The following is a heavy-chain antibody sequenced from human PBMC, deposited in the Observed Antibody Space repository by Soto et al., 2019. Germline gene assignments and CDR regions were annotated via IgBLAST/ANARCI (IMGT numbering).Heavy chain of an antibody. J-gene: IGHJ4*02. Sequence: SGPTLVNPKRPPTLTCSLSGFSLTASGMCVSWIRQPPGKALEWLALIDWEDDKSYSTSLDTRLRISRDTSKNQVFLTLTNVDPMDTATYYCALTRGKWLGGLVWDYWGQGIRVPVS. D-gene: IGHD6-19*01. CDR1: GFSLTASGMC. V-gene: IGHV2-70*01. CDR2: IDWEDDK. CDR3: ALTRGKWLGGLVWDY.